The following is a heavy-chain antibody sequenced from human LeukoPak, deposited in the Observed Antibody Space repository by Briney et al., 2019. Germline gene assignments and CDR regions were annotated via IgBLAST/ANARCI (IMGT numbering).Heavy chain of an antibody. D-gene: IGHD3-3*01. J-gene: IGHJ5*02. Sequence: GGSLRLSCAASGFTFSDYYMSWIRQAPGKGLEWVSYISSSGSTIYYADSVKGRFTISRDNSKNTLYLQMNSLRAEDTAVYYCAKKTDFWSGYFASWGQGTLVTVSS. CDR3: AKKTDFWSGYFAS. V-gene: IGHV3-11*01. CDR2: ISSSGSTI. CDR1: GFTFSDYY.